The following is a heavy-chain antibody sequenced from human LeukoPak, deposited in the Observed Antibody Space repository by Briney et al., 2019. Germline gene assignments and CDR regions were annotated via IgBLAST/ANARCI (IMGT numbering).Heavy chain of an antibody. Sequence: GGSLRLSCAASGFTFSSYSMNWVRQAPGKGLEWVSSISSSSSYIYYADSVKGRFTISRDNAKNSLYLQMNSLRAEDTAVYYCARSIDVVVIITWGQGTLVTVSS. CDR1: GFTFSSYS. D-gene: IGHD3-22*01. J-gene: IGHJ4*02. CDR3: ARSIDVVVIIT. CDR2: ISSSSSYI. V-gene: IGHV3-21*01.